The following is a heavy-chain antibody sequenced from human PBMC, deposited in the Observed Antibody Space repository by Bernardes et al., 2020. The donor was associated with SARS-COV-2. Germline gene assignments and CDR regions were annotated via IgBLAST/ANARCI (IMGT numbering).Heavy chain of an antibody. CDR1: GGSISSGDYY. V-gene: IGHV4-30-4*01. CDR2: IYYSGST. CDR3: ARDALGSITIFGVVTRHGMDV. Sequence: SETLSLTCTVSGGSISSGDYYWSWIRQPPGKGLEWIGYIYYSGSTYYNPSLKSRVTISVDTSKNQFSLKLSSVTAADTAVYYCARDALGSITIFGVVTRHGMDVWGQGTTVTGSS. D-gene: IGHD3-3*01. J-gene: IGHJ6*02.